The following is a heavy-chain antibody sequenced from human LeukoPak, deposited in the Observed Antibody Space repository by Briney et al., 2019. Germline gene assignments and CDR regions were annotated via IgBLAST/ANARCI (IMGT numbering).Heavy chain of an antibody. D-gene: IGHD6-19*01. V-gene: IGHV3-23*01. J-gene: IGHJ4*02. CDR3: AQGYLSGWYPY. Sequence: PGGSLRLSCAVYGFSASSFGMSWVRQAPGRGLEWLSAISVDGERTYYADSVKGRFFISRDTSKNTLDLQLSSLRGDDTAVYYCAQGYLSGWYPYWGQGSLVTVSS. CDR2: ISVDGERT. CDR1: GFSASSFG.